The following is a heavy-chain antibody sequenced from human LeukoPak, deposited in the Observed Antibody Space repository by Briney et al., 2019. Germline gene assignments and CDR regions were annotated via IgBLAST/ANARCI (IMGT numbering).Heavy chain of an antibody. CDR1: GYTFTSYG. Sequence: GASVKVSCKASGYTFTSYGISWVRQAPGQGLEWLGWISASSGHANYAQKLQGRVIMTTDTSTTTAYMELKSLRSDDTAVYYCARDFGELAAASAYDSSGSYPDYWGQGTLVTVSS. CDR2: ISASSGHA. V-gene: IGHV1-18*01. J-gene: IGHJ4*02. CDR3: ARDFGELAAASAYDSSGSYPDY. D-gene: IGHD3-22*01.